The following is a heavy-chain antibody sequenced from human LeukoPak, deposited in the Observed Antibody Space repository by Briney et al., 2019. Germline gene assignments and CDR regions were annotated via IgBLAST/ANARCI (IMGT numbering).Heavy chain of an antibody. Sequence: ASVKVSCKASRYTFTGYYMHWVRQAPGQGLEWMGRINPDSGGTNYAQKFQGRVTMTRDTSISTAYMELSRLRSDDTAVYYCARDLYDSSGYAYYYNMDVWGKGTTVTVSS. CDR3: ARDLYDSSGYAYYYNMDV. D-gene: IGHD3-22*01. CDR2: INPDSGGT. V-gene: IGHV1-2*06. CDR1: RYTFTGYY. J-gene: IGHJ6*03.